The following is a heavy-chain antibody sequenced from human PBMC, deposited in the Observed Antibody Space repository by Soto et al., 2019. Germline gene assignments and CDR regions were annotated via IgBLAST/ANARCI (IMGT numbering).Heavy chain of an antibody. D-gene: IGHD2-15*01. V-gene: IGHV1-69*13. CDR2: IIPIFGTA. Sequence: ASVKVSCKASGGAFSRYAISWVRQAPGQGLEWMGGIIPIFGTANYAQKFQGRVTITADESTSTAYMELSSLRSEDTAVYYCARSPMGGSGGCCYSYVDYWGKGTPGT. CDR3: ARSPMGGSGGCCYSYVDY. J-gene: IGHJ4*02. CDR1: GGAFSRYA.